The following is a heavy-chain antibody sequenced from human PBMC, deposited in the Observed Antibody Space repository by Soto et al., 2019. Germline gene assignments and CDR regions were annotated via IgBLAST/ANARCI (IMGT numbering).Heavy chain of an antibody. J-gene: IGHJ5*02. CDR1: GCTFTSYA. CDR2: ISGSGGST. D-gene: IGHD3-22*01. V-gene: IGHV3-23*01. Sequence: GGSLTLSCTVSGCTFTSYAMSWVSQEPGKGLEWVSAISGSGGSTYYADSVTGRFTSAGDISENKLNLQMNSLRTGVTAMYYCFYYGSSADGYNWLGRWGQGTLVLGSS. CDR3: FYYGSSADGYNWLGR.